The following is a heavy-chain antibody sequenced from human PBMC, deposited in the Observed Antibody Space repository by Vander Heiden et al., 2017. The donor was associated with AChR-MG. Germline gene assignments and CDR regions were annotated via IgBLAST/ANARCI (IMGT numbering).Heavy chain of an antibody. J-gene: IGHJ5*02. V-gene: IGHV3-23*01. Sequence: DVQLLESGGGLVQPGGSRRLSCEASGFSFSNYAMSWVRQAPGKGLEWVSTISESVGDTYYADSVKGRFTISRDNSKNTLYLRMNSLRADDTAVYYCAKDVTPRYMVRGVHHQFDHWGQGTLVTVSS. CDR3: AKDVTPRYMVRGVHHQFDH. CDR1: GFSFSNYA. CDR2: ISESVGDT. D-gene: IGHD3-10*01.